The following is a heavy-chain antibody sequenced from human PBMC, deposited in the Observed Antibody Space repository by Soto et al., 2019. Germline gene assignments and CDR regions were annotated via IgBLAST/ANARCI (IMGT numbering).Heavy chain of an antibody. CDR3: ARYGATTAFDY. D-gene: IGHD1-26*01. CDR2: ISAYNGNT. J-gene: IGHJ4*02. V-gene: IGHV1-18*01. CDR1: GGTFSSYG. Sequence: GASVKVSCKASGGTFSSYGISWVRQAPGQGLEWMGWISAYNGNTYYAQKLQGRVTMTTDTPTSTAYMELRSLRSDDTAVYYCARYGATTAFDYWGQGTLVTVSS.